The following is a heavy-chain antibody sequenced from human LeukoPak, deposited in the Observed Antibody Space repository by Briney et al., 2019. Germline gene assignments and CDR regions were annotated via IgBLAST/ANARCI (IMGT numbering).Heavy chain of an antibody. V-gene: IGHV1-18*01. CDR1: GYTFTSYG. J-gene: IGHJ4*02. Sequence: ASVKVSCKASGYTFTSYGITWVRQAPGQGLEWMGWISAYKGNTNYAQKLQDRVTMTTDTSTSTAYMELRSLRSDDTAVYYCARDLPTTVTTFDYWGQGTLVTVSS. CDR2: ISAYKGNT. CDR3: ARDLPTTVTTFDY. D-gene: IGHD4-17*01.